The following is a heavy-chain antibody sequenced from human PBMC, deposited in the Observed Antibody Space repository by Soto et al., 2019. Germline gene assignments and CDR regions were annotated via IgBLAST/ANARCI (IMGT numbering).Heavy chain of an antibody. CDR1: GDTFTFYS. V-gene: IGHV1-69*02. J-gene: IGHJ4*02. Sequence: QVQLVQSGAEVKRPGSSVKVSCKASGDTFTFYSINWVRQAPGLGLEWMGRINPILSMSNYAQRVQGRVTMTADKSTSTAYMELSSLRSEDTAIYYCARSYGSGYRAFDYWGQGALVTVSS. D-gene: IGHD3-10*01. CDR2: INPILSMS. CDR3: ARSYGSGYRAFDY.